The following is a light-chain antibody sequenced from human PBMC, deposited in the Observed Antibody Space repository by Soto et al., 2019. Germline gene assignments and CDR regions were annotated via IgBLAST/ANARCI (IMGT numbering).Light chain of an antibody. J-gene: IGLJ1*01. Sequence: QAVVAQPPSVSGAPGQRVTNSCSGTTSNIGADYDVQWYRQLPGTAPKLLIHGNTNRPSGVPDRFSGSKSGTSASLAITGLQSEDEGDYYCQSYDSGLRGYVFGSGTKLTVL. CDR1: TSNIGADYD. V-gene: IGLV1-40*01. CDR2: GNT. CDR3: QSYDSGLRGYV.